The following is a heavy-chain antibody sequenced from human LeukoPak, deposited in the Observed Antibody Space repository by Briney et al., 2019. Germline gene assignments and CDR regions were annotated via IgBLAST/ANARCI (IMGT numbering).Heavy chain of an antibody. CDR3: ARGETSSYDY. V-gene: IGHV3-53*01. J-gene: IGHJ4*02. Sequence: PGGSLRLSCAASGFTVSINYMSWVRQAPGEGLEWVSVMYSGGNTYYADSVKGRFTISRDNSKNTVYLQMNSLRAEDTAVYYCARGETSSYDYWGQGTLVTVSS. D-gene: IGHD2-2*01. CDR1: GFTVSINY. CDR2: MYSGGNT.